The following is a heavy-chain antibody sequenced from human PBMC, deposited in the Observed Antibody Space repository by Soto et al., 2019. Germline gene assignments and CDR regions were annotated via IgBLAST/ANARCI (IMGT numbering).Heavy chain of an antibody. Sequence: GGSLRLSCAASGFTFDDYAMHWVRQVPGKGLEWVSGINWNSGSIGYGDSVKGRFAISRDNAKNSLHLQMNSLSAEDTAFYYCARAPGGITIFAVVISPYYFDYWGQGTLVTVSS. CDR1: GFTFDDYA. D-gene: IGHD3-3*01. CDR3: ARAPGGITIFAVVISPYYFDY. J-gene: IGHJ4*02. CDR2: INWNSGSI. V-gene: IGHV3-9*01.